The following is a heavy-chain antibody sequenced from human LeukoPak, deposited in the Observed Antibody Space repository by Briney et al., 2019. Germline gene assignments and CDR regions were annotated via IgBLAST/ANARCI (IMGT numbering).Heavy chain of an antibody. CDR2: IYPGDSDT. CDR3: ARHAIVPAAEIGAFDI. J-gene: IGHJ3*02. CDR1: GYSFTSYW. V-gene: IGHV5-51*01. Sequence: GESLKISCKGSGYSFTSYWIGWVRQMPGKGLEWMGIIYPGDSDTRYSPSFQGQVTISADKSISTAYLQWSSLKASDTAMYYCARHAIVPAAEIGAFDIWGQGTMVTVPS. D-gene: IGHD2-2*01.